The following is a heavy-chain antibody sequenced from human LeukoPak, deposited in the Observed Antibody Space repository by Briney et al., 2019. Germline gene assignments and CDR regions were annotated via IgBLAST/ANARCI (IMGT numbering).Heavy chain of an antibody. V-gene: IGHV3-30*02. Sequence: GGSLRLSCAASGFTFSSYGMHWVRQAPGKGLEWVAFIRYDGSNKYYADSVKGRFTISRDNSKNTLYLRMNSLRAEDTAVYYCSVYYYMDVWGKGTTVTVSS. CDR2: IRYDGSNK. J-gene: IGHJ6*03. CDR1: GFTFSSYG. CDR3: SVYYYMDV.